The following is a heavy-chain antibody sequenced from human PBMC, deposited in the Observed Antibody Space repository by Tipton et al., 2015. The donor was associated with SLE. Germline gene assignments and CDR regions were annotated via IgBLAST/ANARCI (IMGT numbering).Heavy chain of an antibody. CDR2: IYYSGST. Sequence: TLSLTCTVSGGSISSYYWSWIRQPPGKGLEWIGYIYYSGSTNYNPSLKSRVTISVDTSKNQFSLKLSSVTAADTAVYYCTRGEYSSTNAAFDIWGQGTMVTVYS. J-gene: IGHJ3*02. CDR3: TRGEYSSTNAAFDI. CDR1: GGSISSYY. V-gene: IGHV4-59*01. D-gene: IGHD6-6*01.